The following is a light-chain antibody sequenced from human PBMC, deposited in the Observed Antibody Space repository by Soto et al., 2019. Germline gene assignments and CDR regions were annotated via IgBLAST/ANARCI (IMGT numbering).Light chain of an antibody. V-gene: IGKV3-20*01. CDR2: GAS. J-gene: IGKJ5*01. CDR1: PSISSSY. Sequence: ELTHSPGTLSWSRADIDTLSGRASPSISSSYLALYQQKPGHAPRLLISGASSRATGIPARFSGSGSGTDFTLTISRLEPEDVAVYYCQQYGTSPPITFGQGTRLEIK. CDR3: QQYGTSPPIT.